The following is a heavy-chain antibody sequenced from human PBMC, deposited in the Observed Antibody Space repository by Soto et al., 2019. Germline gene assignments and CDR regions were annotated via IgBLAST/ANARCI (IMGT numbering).Heavy chain of an antibody. Sequence: ASVVSCKASGYTFTSYGISWVRQAPGQGLEWMGWISAYNGNTNYAQKLQGRVTMTTDTSTSTAYMELRSLRSDDTAVYYCARERVVVVPAAINHYYYYGMDVWGQGTTVTVSS. V-gene: IGHV1-18*01. CDR1: GYTFTSYG. J-gene: IGHJ6*02. CDR3: ARERVVVVPAAINHYYYYGMDV. CDR2: ISAYNGNT. D-gene: IGHD2-2*01.